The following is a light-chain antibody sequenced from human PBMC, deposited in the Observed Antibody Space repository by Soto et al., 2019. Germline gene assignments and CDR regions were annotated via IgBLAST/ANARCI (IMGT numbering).Light chain of an antibody. Sequence: DIVMTQSPDSLAVSLGERATINCKSSQSVLYRSNKKNYLAWYQQKAGQPPKLLIYWASTRESGVPDRFSGSGFGTDFTLTISSLQAEDVAVYYCQQYYSTPWTFGQGTKVEIK. CDR1: QSVLYRSNKKNY. CDR2: WAS. CDR3: QQYYSTPWT. V-gene: IGKV4-1*01. J-gene: IGKJ1*01.